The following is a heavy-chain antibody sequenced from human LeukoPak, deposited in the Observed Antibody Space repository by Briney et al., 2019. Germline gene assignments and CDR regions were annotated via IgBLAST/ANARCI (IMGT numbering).Heavy chain of an antibody. CDR3: TTAFIEARP. CDR2: IKRKTDGETT. CDR1: GFTFSDAW. V-gene: IGHV3-15*01. D-gene: IGHD6-6*01. J-gene: IGHJ5*02. Sequence: PGGSLRLSCAASGFTFSDAWMTWVRQAPGKGLEWVGRIKRKTDGETTDYAAPVKGRFIISGDDSKSTLYLQMNSLKIEDTAMYYCTTAFIEARPWGHGTLVTVSS.